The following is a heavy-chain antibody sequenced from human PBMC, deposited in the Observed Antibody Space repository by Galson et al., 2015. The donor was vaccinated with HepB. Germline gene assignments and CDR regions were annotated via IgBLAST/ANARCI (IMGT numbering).Heavy chain of an antibody. J-gene: IGHJ4*02. CDR2: IKQDGSEK. CDR1: GFTFSSYW. CDR3: ARDGVVGAPVDY. V-gene: IGHV3-7*01. Sequence: SLRLSCAASGFTFSSYWMSWVRQAPGKGLEWVANIKQDGSEKYYVDSVKGRFTISRDNAKNLLYLQMNSLRDADTAVYYCARDGVVGAPVDYWGRGTLVTVSS. D-gene: IGHD1-26*01.